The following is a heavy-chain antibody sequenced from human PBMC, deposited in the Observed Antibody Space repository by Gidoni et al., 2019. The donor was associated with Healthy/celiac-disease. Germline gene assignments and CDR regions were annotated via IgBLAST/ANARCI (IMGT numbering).Heavy chain of an antibody. Sequence: QVQLVHSGAEVKKPGCSVQVSCKASGGTFSSYTICWVRQAPGPGLAWMGRIIPILGIANYAQKFQGRVTITADKSTSTAYMELSSLRSEDTAVYYCARDGMGSGSYNYWGQGTLVTVSS. V-gene: IGHV1-69*04. CDR3: ARDGMGSGSYNY. CDR2: IIPILGIA. D-gene: IGHD1-26*01. CDR1: GGTFSSYT. J-gene: IGHJ4*02.